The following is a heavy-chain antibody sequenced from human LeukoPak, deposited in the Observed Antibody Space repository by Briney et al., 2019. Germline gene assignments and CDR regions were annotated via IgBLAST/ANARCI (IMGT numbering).Heavy chain of an antibody. CDR3: ARDLSRRYSFDY. CDR1: GYTFTSYY. CDR2: INPSGGST. Sequence: ASVKVSCKASGYTFTSYYMHWVRQAPGQGLEWMGIINPSGGSTSYAQKFQGRVTMTRDTSTSTVHMELSSLRSEDTAVYYCARDLSRRYSFDYWGQGTLVTVSS. J-gene: IGHJ4*02. V-gene: IGHV1-46*01. D-gene: IGHD5-18*01.